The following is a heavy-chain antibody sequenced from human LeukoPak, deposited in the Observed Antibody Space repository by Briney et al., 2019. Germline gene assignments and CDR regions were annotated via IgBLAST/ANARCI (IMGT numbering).Heavy chain of an antibody. CDR2: IYYSEST. V-gene: IGHV4-59*12. J-gene: IGHJ4*02. CDR3: ARAATGSGWYY. D-gene: IGHD6-19*01. Sequence: SETLSLTCTVSGGSISSYYWSWIRQPPGKGLEWIGYIYYSESTNYNPSLKSRVTISVDTSKNQFSLKVSSVTAADTAVYYCARAATGSGWYYWGQGTLVTVSS. CDR1: GGSISSYY.